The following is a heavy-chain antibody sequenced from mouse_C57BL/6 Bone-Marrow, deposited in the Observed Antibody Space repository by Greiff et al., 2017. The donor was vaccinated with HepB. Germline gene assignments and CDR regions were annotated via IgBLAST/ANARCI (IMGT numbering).Heavy chain of an antibody. D-gene: IGHD2-3*01. Sequence: VQLQQSGAELAKPGASVKLSCKASGYTFTSYWMHWVKQRPGQGLEWIGYINPSSGYTKYNQKFKDKATLTEDKSSSTAYMQLSSLTYEDSAVYYCARDGYCSDYWGQGTSVTVSS. CDR1: GYTFTSYW. CDR2: INPSSGYT. J-gene: IGHJ4*01. V-gene: IGHV1-7*01. CDR3: ARDGYCSDY.